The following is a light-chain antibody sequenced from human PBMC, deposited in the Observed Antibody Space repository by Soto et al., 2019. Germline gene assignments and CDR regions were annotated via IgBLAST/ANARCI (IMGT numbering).Light chain of an antibody. J-gene: IGLJ1*01. CDR3: QVWDSSSDHPGGYV. CDR2: DDS. Sequence: SYELTQPPSVSVAPGQTATITCGGTNIGSKSVHWYQQKPGQAPVLAVYDDSDRPSGIPERFSGSNSGNTATLTISRVEAGDEADYYCQVWDSSSDHPGGYVFGTGTKLTVL. V-gene: IGLV3-21*02. CDR1: NIGSKS.